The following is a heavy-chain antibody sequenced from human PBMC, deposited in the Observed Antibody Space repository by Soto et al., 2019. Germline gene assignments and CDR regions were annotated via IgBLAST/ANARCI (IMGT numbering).Heavy chain of an antibody. CDR2: NIPIFGTA. V-gene: IGHV1-69*01. CDR1: GGTFRSHG. Sequence: QVQLVQSGAEVKKPGSSVKVSCKASGGTFRSHGISWVRQAPGQGVEWMGGNIPIFGTANYAQKFQGRITITADESTSTTYMELSSLRAEDTAVYYCARDGIMGSPTQAYFDYWGQGTLVTVAS. CDR3: ARDGIMGSPTQAYFDY. D-gene: IGHD3-16*01. J-gene: IGHJ4*02.